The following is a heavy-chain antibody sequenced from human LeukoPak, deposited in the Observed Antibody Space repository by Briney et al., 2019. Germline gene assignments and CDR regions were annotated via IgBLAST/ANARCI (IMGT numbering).Heavy chain of an antibody. D-gene: IGHD1-26*01. J-gene: IGHJ4*02. Sequence: GGSLRLSCAASGFPVSSNNMTWVRQAPQKGLEWVSTIHSDGTTYYVDSVKGRFLISRDISQNTDYLEMNSLRAEDAAVYYCAREGWEELGHYFDYWGQGTVVTVSS. CDR3: AREGWEELGHYFDY. V-gene: IGHV3-53*01. CDR1: GFPVSSNN. CDR2: IHSDGTT.